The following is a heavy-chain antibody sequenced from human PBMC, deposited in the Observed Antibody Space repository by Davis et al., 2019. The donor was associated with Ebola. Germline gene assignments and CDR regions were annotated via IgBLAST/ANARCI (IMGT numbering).Heavy chain of an antibody. CDR2: IYYSGST. CDR1: GGSISSYY. Sequence: MPSETLSLTCTVSGGSISSYYWSWIRQPPGKGLEWIGYIYYSGSTNYNPSLKSRVTISVDTSKNQFSLKLSSVTAADTAVYYCARGQSSSWYRLDYWGQGTLVTVSS. CDR3: ARGQSSSWYRLDY. D-gene: IGHD6-13*01. J-gene: IGHJ4*02. V-gene: IGHV4-59*01.